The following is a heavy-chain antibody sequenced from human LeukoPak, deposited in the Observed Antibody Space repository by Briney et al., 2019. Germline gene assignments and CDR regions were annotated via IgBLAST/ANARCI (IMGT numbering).Heavy chain of an antibody. CDR3: ARVMVRGVIDY. CDR1: GGSFSGYY. CDR2: TSHSGST. D-gene: IGHD3-10*01. V-gene: IGHV4-34*01. Sequence: KPSETLSLTCAVYGGSFSGYYLSWIRQPPGKGLEWIGETSHSGSTNYNPSLKSRVIISVDTSKNQSSLKLSSVTAADTAVYYCARVMVRGVIDYWGQGTLVTVSS. J-gene: IGHJ4*02.